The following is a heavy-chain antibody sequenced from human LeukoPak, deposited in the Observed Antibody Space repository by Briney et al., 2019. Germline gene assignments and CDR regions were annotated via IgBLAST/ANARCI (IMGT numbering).Heavy chain of an antibody. Sequence: ASVKVSCKASGYTFTGYYMHWVRQAPGQGLEWMGWINPNSGGTNFAQNFQGRVTMTRDTSISTAYMELSRLRSDDTAVYYCARDQPIVVVVAATLDYWGQGTLVTVSS. CDR2: INPNSGGT. D-gene: IGHD2-15*01. CDR1: GYTFTGYY. J-gene: IGHJ4*02. V-gene: IGHV1-2*02. CDR3: ARDQPIVVVVAATLDY.